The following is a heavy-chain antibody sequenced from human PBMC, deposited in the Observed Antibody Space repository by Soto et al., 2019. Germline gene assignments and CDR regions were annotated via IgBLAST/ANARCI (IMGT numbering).Heavy chain of an antibody. J-gene: IGHJ3*02. CDR3: ARGRHYDSSGYYYIDAFDI. CDR1: GFTFSDYY. V-gene: IGHV3-11*06. D-gene: IGHD3-22*01. CDR2: ISSSSSYT. Sequence: GGSLRLSCAASGFTFSDYYMSWIRQAPGKGLEWVSYISSSSSYTNYADSVKGRFTISRDNAKNSLYLQMSSLRAEDTAVYYCARGRHYDSSGYYYIDAFDIWGQGTMVTVSS.